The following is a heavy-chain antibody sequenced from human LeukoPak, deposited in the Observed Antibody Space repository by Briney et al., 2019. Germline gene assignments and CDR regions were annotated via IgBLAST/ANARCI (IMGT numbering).Heavy chain of an antibody. CDR1: GGSISGYC. J-gene: IGHJ3*01. D-gene: IGHD2/OR15-2a*01. V-gene: IGHV4-4*07. CDR2: IFITGKT. CDR3: ARSPAGNSFDV. Sequence: SETLSLTCSVSGGSISGYCWSWIRQPAGTGLGWIGRIFITGKTTYNPSLESRVTISVDKSKNQFSLKLNSVSATDTAVYYCARSPAGNSFDVWGQGTVVIVS.